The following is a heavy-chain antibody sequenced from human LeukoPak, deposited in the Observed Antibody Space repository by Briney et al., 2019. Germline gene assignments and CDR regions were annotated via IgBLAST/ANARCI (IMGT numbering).Heavy chain of an antibody. CDR1: GGTFSSYA. J-gene: IGHJ3*01. D-gene: IGHD3-10*01. Sequence: GASVRVSCKASGGTFSSYAISWVRQAPGQGLEWMGGIIPIFGTANYAQKFQGRVTITADESTSTAYMELSSLRSEDTAVYYCARLNLGEFIYDAFDVWGQGTMVTVSP. CDR2: IIPIFGTA. V-gene: IGHV1-69*13. CDR3: ARLNLGEFIYDAFDV.